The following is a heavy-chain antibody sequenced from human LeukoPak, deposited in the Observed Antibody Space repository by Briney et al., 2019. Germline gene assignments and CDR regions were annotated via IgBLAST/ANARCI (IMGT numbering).Heavy chain of an antibody. CDR3: AKDYDTVTTYEYLQH. D-gene: IGHD4-17*01. CDR1: GFTFSSYA. CDR2: ISGSGGST. J-gene: IGHJ1*01. V-gene: IGHV3-23*01. Sequence: PGASLRLSCAASGFTFSSYAMSWVRQAPGKGLEWVSAISGSGGSTYYADSVKGRFTISRDNSKNTLYLQMNSLRAEDTAVYYCAKDYDTVTTYEYLQHWGQGTLVTVSS.